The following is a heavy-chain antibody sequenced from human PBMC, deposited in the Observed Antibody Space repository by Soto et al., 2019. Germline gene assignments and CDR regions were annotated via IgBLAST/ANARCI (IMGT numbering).Heavy chain of an antibody. D-gene: IGHD1-26*01. CDR3: ARDSVGATFHY. J-gene: IGHJ4*02. V-gene: IGHV1-69*08. Sequence: QVQLVQSGAEVKKPGSSVKVSCKASGGTFSSYTISWVRQAPGQGLEWMGRIIPILGIANYAQKLQGRVTITADKSTSTAYMELSSLRSEDTAVYYCARDSVGATFHYWGQGTLVTVSS. CDR2: IIPILGIA. CDR1: GGTFSSYT.